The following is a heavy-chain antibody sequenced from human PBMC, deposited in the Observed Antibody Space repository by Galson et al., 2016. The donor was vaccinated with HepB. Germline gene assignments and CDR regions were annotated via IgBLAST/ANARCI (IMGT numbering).Heavy chain of an antibody. V-gene: IGHV3-23*01. D-gene: IGHD4-17*01. Sequence: SLRLSCAASGFTSSNYATAWVRLPPGKGLQWVSTIRDGGDATYYTDSLKGRFTISRDNSRSTLYLHLSSLRAEDTALYYCARGHGDYFPANYSNYWGQGTLVTVSS. J-gene: IGHJ4*02. CDR3: ARGHGDYFPANYSNY. CDR1: GFTSSNYA. CDR2: IRDGGDAT.